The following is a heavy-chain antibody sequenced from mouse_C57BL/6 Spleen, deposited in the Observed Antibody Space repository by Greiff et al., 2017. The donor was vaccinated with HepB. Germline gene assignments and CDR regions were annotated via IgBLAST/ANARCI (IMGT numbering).Heavy chain of an antibody. D-gene: IGHD1-1*02. CDR2: INPNNGGT. CDR1: GYTFTDYK. V-gene: IGHV1-22*01. CDR3: ARGYYGPAY. Sequence: EVQVVESGPELVKPGASVKMSCKASGYTFTDYKMHWVKQSHGKSLEWIGYINPNNGGTSYNQKFKGKATLTGNKSSSTAYMELRSLTSEDSAVYYGARGYYGPAYWGQGTLVTVSA. J-gene: IGHJ3*01.